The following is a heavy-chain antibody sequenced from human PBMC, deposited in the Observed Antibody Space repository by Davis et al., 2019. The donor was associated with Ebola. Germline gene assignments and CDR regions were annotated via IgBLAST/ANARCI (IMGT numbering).Heavy chain of an antibody. CDR1: GYSFTSYG. V-gene: IGHV1-2*02. CDR2: ISLNSGST. D-gene: IGHD3-16*01. Sequence: ASVTVSCKASGYSFTSYGSSWVRQAPGQGPEWMGWISLNSGSTKYSHKFQGRVTMTRDTSINTAHMELSGLTSDDTAVYYCARDDKVMHFDFWGQGTLVTVSS. J-gene: IGHJ4*02. CDR3: ARDDKVMHFDF.